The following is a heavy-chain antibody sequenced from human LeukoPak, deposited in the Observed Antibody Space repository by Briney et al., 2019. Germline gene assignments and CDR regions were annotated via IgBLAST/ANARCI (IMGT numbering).Heavy chain of an antibody. J-gene: IGHJ4*02. CDR3: ATCWSFGPHYFDD. V-gene: IGHV3-74*01. Sequence: GGSLRLSCAASGFTFSSYWMHWVRQAPGKGLVWVSRINGDVSSTHYADSVKGRFTISRDNAKNTLSLQMNSLRAEDTAVYYCATCWSFGPHYFDDWGQGTLVTVSS. CDR1: GFTFSSYW. D-gene: IGHD3/OR15-3a*01. CDR2: INGDVSST.